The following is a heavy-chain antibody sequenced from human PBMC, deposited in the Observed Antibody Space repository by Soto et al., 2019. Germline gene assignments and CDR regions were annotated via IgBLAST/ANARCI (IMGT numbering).Heavy chain of an antibody. Sequence: LKISCKGYGYTFTDYWIGWVRQMPGKGLELIGLIYPGDSDTRYSPSFQGRVTISADKSISTAFLQWSSLRASDTAMYYCASQKTVIRGPLSSNWFDPWGQGTLVTVSS. CDR1: GYTFTDYW. CDR3: ASQKTVIRGPLSSNWFDP. CDR2: IYPGDSDT. J-gene: IGHJ5*02. V-gene: IGHV5-51*01. D-gene: IGHD1-1*01.